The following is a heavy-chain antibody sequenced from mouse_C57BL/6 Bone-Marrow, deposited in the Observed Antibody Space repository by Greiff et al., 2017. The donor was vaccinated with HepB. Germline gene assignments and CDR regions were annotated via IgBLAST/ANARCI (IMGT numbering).Heavy chain of an antibody. Sequence: QVQLQQSGAELVRPGASVKLSCKASGYTFTDYYINWVKQRPGQGLEWIARIYPGSGNTYYNEKFKGKATLTAEKSSSTAYMQLSSLTSEDSAVYFCARGDYGKGFAYWGQGTLVTVSA. D-gene: IGHD2-1*01. CDR1: GYTFTDYY. V-gene: IGHV1-76*01. J-gene: IGHJ3*01. CDR3: ARGDYGKGFAY. CDR2: IYPGSGNT.